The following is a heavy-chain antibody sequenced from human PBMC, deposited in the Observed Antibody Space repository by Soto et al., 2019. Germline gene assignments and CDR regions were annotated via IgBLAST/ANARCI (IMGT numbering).Heavy chain of an antibody. CDR1: GFTFSSYS. D-gene: IGHD6-19*01. J-gene: IGHJ4*02. V-gene: IGHV3-21*01. CDR2: ISSSSSYI. CDR3: ARDQGGSGWFFDY. Sequence: GGSLRLSCAASGFTFSSYSMNWVRQAPGKGLEWVSSISSSSSYIYYADSVKGRVTISRDNAKNSLYLQMNILRAEDTAVYLCARDQGGSGWFFDYWGQGTLVTVSS.